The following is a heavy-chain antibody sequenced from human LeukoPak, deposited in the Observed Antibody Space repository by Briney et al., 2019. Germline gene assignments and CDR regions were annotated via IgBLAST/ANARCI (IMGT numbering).Heavy chain of an antibody. CDR1: GYTFTGYY. Sequence: ASVKVSCKASGYTFTGYYMHWVRQAPGQGLEWMGWINPNSGGTNYAQKSQGRVTMTRDTSISTAYMELSRLRSDDTAVYYCARDYRRGYSYGGRDAFDIWGQGTMVTVSS. CDR3: ARDYRRGYSYGGRDAFDI. D-gene: IGHD5-18*01. V-gene: IGHV1-2*02. CDR2: INPNSGGT. J-gene: IGHJ3*02.